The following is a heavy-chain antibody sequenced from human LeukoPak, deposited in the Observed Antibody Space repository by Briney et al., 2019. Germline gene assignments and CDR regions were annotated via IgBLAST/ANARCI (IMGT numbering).Heavy chain of an antibody. CDR1: GFTFSRFA. J-gene: IGHJ4*02. V-gene: IGHV3-30-3*01. CDR2: ISYDGSNK. Sequence: GGSLRLSCAASGFTFSRFAMSWVRQAPGKGLEWVAVISYDGSNKYYADSVKGRFTISRDNSKNTLYLQMNSLRAEDTAVYYCARKVGATNCFDYWGQGTLVTVSS. D-gene: IGHD1-26*01. CDR3: ARKVGATNCFDY.